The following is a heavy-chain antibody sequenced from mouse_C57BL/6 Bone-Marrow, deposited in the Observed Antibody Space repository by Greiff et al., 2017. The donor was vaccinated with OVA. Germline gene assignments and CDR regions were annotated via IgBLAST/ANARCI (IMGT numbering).Heavy chain of an antibody. V-gene: IGHV1-81*01. D-gene: IGHD1-1*01. CDR3: ARGYLLGAMDY. J-gene: IGHJ4*01. Sequence: QVQLQQSGAELARPGASVKLSCKASGYTFTSYGISWVKQRTGQGLEWIGEIYPRSGNTYYNEKFKGKATLPADKSYSTAYMELRCLTSEDSAVYFCARGYLLGAMDYGGQGTSGTGSS. CDR2: IYPRSGNT. CDR1: GYTFTSYG.